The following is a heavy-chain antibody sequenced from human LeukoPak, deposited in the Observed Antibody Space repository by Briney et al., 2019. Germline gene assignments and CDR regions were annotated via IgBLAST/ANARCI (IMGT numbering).Heavy chain of an antibody. CDR3: AKRGGGYNYDLYYFDY. D-gene: IGHD5-18*01. CDR2: FSGRGGGT. Sequence: GGSLRLSCTASGFTFGDYAMSWVRQALGKGLEWVSTFSGRGGGTYYADSVKGRFTISRDNSKYTLYLQMNSLRAEDTAVYYCAKRGGGYNYDLYYFDYWGQGTLVTVSS. V-gene: IGHV3-23*01. J-gene: IGHJ4*02. CDR1: GFTFGDYA.